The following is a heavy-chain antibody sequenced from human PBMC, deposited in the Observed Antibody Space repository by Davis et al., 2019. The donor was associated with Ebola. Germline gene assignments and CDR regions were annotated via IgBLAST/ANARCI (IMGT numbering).Heavy chain of an antibody. D-gene: IGHD3-3*01. CDR1: GGSISTYF. V-gene: IGHV4-59*01. CDR3: ARVEYYDFWSGGFDY. J-gene: IGHJ4*02. CDR2: IYYSGST. Sequence: MPSETLSLTCTLSGGSISTYFWSWIRQPPGKGLEWIGYIYYSGSTNYNPSLKSRVTISVDTSKNQFSLKLSSVTAADTAVYYCARVEYYDFWSGGFDYWGQGTLVTVSS.